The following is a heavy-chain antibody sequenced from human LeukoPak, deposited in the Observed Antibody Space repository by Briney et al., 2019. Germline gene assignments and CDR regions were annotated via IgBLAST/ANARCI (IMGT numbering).Heavy chain of an antibody. V-gene: IGHV4-59*02. J-gene: IGHJ4*02. CDR1: GGSVSNYY. CDR2: TYYTET. Sequence: SETLSLTCTVSGGSVSNYYWSWIRQSPGKGLEWIGYTYYTETSYNPSLKSRVTISADTSKNQFSLELYSVTAADTAVYYGATRKLGNDYWGQGTLVTVSS. D-gene: IGHD7-27*01. CDR3: ATRKLGNDY.